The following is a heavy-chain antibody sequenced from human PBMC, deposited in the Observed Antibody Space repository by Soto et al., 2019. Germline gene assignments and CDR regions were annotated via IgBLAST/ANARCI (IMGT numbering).Heavy chain of an antibody. CDR3: AREGDVLRYFDWLFDPPYYYGMDV. V-gene: IGHV4-34*01. Sequence: SETLSLTGAVYGGSFSGYYWSWIRQPRGKGLEWIGEINHSGSTNYNPSLKSRVTISVDTSKNQFSLKLSSVTAADTAVYYCAREGDVLRYFDWLFDPPYYYGMDVWGQGTTVTVSS. CDR1: GGSFSGYY. D-gene: IGHD3-9*01. CDR2: INHSGST. J-gene: IGHJ6*02.